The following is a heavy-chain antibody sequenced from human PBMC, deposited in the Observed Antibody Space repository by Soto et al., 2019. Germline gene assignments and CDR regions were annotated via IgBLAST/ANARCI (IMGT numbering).Heavy chain of an antibody. V-gene: IGHV3-23*01. CDR3: TKGGWLDG. CDR2: INPSSGTT. CDR1: GFSFSTYE. D-gene: IGHD2-15*01. Sequence: GGSLRLSCDASGFSFSTYEMTWARQAPGKGLEWVAFINPSSGTTHYADSVKGRFTISRDNSKDTLYLQLTSLRVEDTAVYYCTKGGWLDGWGQGTTVTFSS. J-gene: IGHJ6*02.